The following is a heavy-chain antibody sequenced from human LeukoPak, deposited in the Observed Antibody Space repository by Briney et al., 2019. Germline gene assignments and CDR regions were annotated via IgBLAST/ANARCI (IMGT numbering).Heavy chain of an antibody. CDR1: GFTFSSYG. V-gene: IGHV3-30*02. Sequence: GGSLRLSCAASGFTFSSYGMHWVRQAPGRGLEWVAFIRSDGSNKYYADSVKGRFTISRDNSKNTLYLQMNSLRAEDTAVYYCAKEGCSGGSCYWRGYYFDYWGQGTLVTVSS. CDR2: IRSDGSNK. CDR3: AKEGCSGGSCYWRGYYFDY. D-gene: IGHD2-15*01. J-gene: IGHJ4*02.